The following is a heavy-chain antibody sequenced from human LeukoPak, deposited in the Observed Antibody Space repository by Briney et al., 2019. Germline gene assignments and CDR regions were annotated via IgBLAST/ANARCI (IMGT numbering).Heavy chain of an antibody. J-gene: IGHJ3*02. CDR1: GFTFSSYS. Sequence: GGSLRLSCAASGFTFSSYSMNWVRQAPGKGLEWVSSISSSSSYIYYADSVKGRFTISRDNAKNSLYLQMNSLRAEDTAVYYCARVRIQLYDAFDIWGQGTMVTVSS. D-gene: IGHD5-18*01. V-gene: IGHV3-21*01. CDR3: ARVRIQLYDAFDI. CDR2: ISSSSSYI.